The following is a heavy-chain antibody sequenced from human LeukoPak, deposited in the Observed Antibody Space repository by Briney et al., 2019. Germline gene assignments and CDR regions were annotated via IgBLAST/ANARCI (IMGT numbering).Heavy chain of an antibody. V-gene: IGHV3-23*01. CDR2: IYGSGGST. Sequence: SLRLSCAPSVFTFSSYSMSWVRQAPARGLEWVSAIYGSGGSTYYADSVKGRFTISRDNSKNTLYLKMNSLRAEDTAVYYCAKVATVTTRGSGGFDIWGQGTMVTVSS. J-gene: IGHJ3*02. CDR3: AKVATVTTRGSGGFDI. D-gene: IGHD4-17*01. CDR1: VFTFSSYS.